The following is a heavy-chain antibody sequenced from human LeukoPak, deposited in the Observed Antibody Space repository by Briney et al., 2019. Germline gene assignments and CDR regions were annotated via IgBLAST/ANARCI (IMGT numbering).Heavy chain of an antibody. V-gene: IGHV1-18*01. CDR1: GYTLTSYG. Sequence: GASVKVSCKASGYTLTSYGISWVRQAPGQGLEWMGWISAYNGNTNYAQKLQGRVTMTTDTSTSTAYMELRSLRSDDTAVYYCARGLEVDFWSGYYWFNLYFDYWGQGTLVTVSS. CDR3: ARGLEVDFWSGYYWFNLYFDY. J-gene: IGHJ4*02. D-gene: IGHD3-3*01. CDR2: ISAYNGNT.